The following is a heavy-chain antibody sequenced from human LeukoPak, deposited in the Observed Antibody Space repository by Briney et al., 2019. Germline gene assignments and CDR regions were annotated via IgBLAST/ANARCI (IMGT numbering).Heavy chain of an antibody. J-gene: IGHJ4*02. CDR3: ARQNRKTRGYYYDSSGYYYFDY. V-gene: IGHV4-39*01. CDR2: IYYSGST. Sequence: SETLSLTCTVSGGSISSSSYYWGWIRQPPGKGLEWIGSIYYSGSTYYNPSLKSRVTISVDTSKNQFSLKLSSVTAADTAVYYCARQNRKTRGYYYDSSGYYYFDYWGQGTLVTVSS. D-gene: IGHD3-22*01. CDR1: GGSISSSSYY.